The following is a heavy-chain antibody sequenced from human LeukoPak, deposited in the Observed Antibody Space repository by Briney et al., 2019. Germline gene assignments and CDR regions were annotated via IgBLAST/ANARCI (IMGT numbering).Heavy chain of an antibody. CDR2: ISGGGGPT. Sequence: GGSLRLSCAASGFTFSNYAMSWVRQAPGKGLEWVSAISGGGGPTYYADSVKGRFTISRDNSKNTLYLQMNSLRAEDTAVYYCARDLIRARIAAAFDYWGQGTLVTVSS. D-gene: IGHD6-6*01. CDR1: GFTFSNYA. V-gene: IGHV3-23*01. CDR3: ARDLIRARIAAAFDY. J-gene: IGHJ4*02.